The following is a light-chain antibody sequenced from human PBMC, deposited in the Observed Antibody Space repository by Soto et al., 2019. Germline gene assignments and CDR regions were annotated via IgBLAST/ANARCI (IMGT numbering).Light chain of an antibody. CDR1: QTVSSSY. J-gene: IGKJ1*01. CDR3: QQYGSSPRT. V-gene: IGKV3-20*01. CDR2: GAS. Sequence: EIVLTQSPGTLSLSPGERATLSCRASQTVSSSYLAWYQQKPGQAPRLLIYGASNRATGIPDRFGGSGSGADFTLTISRLEPGDFAVYYCQQYGSSPRTFGQGTKVEI.